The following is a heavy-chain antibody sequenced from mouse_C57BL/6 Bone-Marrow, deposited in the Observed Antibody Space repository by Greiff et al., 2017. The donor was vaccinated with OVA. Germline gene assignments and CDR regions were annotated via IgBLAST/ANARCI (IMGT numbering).Heavy chain of an antibody. CDR1: GYSITSGYY. V-gene: IGHV3-6*01. J-gene: IGHJ4*01. CDR3: ATYYAMDY. Sequence: VQLKESGPGLVKPSQSLSLTCSVTGYSITSGYYWNWIRQFPGNKLEWMGYICYDGSNNYNPSLKNRISITRDTSKNQFFLKLNSVTTEDTATYYCATYYAMDYWGQGTSVTVSS. CDR2: ICYDGSN.